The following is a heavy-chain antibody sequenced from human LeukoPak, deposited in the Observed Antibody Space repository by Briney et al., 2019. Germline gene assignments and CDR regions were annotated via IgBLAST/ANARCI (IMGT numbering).Heavy chain of an antibody. Sequence: PGGSLLLSCAGSGFSCSTFAIHSVRQATAKELEYVSAISDPGHNTPYSNSVSGRFTISRDNSKNIVFHQLYSLKVEDTAVYYCARGPYHMLTMPTWFDAWGQGTLVTVSS. J-gene: IGHJ5*02. CDR3: ARGPYHMLTMPTWFDA. V-gene: IGHV3-64*01. CDR2: ISDPGHNT. CDR1: GFSCSTFA. D-gene: IGHD2-8*01.